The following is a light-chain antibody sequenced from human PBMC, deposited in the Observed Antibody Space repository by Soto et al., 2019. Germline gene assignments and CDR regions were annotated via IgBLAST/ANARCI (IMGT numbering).Light chain of an antibody. CDR1: QSVSTY. V-gene: IGKV3-11*01. CDR3: QQRGNWPFT. Sequence: EIVLTQSPATLSLSPGERATLSCRASQSVSTYLAWYQQKPGQAPRLLIYNASSRATGIPARFSGSGSGTDFTLTISSLEPEDFAVYYCQQRGNWPFTFGPGTKVDI. J-gene: IGKJ3*01. CDR2: NAS.